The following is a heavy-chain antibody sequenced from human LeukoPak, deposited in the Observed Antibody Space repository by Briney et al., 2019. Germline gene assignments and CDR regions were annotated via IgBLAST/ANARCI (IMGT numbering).Heavy chain of an antibody. CDR3: ATFHDIFTGYCDY. Sequence: GGSLRLSWAASRFTFTSYAMGWVRQSPGKGLEWVSSISGGGGGTYYADFVKGRFTISRDNSKNTLYLQMSSLRVEDTTVYYFATFHDIFTGYCDYWGQGTLVTVSS. CDR2: ISGGGGGT. J-gene: IGHJ4*02. CDR1: RFTFTSYA. D-gene: IGHD3-9*01. V-gene: IGHV3-23*01.